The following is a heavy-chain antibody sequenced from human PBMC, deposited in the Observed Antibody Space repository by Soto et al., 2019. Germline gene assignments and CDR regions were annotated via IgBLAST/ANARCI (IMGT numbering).Heavy chain of an antibody. J-gene: IGHJ4*02. CDR1: GYTFTLFG. V-gene: IGHV1-18*01. CDR3: ARGGQYRYFDY. CDR2: ISPYNGDT. Sequence: QVQLVQSGAEVKKPGASVKVSCTTSGYTFTLFGITWVRQAHGQGLEWMGWISPYNGDTKYAEKLEGRVTLTTDTSTDTAYRELTSLTSDDTAEYYCARGGQYRYFDYWGQGTLVTVSS. D-gene: IGHD2-2*02.